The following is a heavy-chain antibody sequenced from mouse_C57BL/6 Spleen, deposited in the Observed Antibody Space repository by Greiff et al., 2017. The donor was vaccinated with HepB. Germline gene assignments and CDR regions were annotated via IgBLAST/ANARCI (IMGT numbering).Heavy chain of an antibody. V-gene: IGHV1-80*01. CDR3: TRRETAQATGAMDY. J-gene: IGHJ4*01. CDR2: IYPGDGDT. CDR1: GYAFSSYW. D-gene: IGHD3-2*02. Sequence: VQLQQSGAELVKPGASVKISCKASGYAFSSYWMNWVKQRPGKGLEWIGQIYPGDGDTNYNGKFKGKAILTADKSSSTAYMELRSLTSEDSAVYYCTRRETAQATGAMDYWGQGTSVTVSS.